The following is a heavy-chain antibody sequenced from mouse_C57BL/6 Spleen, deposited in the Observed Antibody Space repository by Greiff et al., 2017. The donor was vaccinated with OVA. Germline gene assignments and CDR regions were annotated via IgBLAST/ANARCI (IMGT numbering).Heavy chain of an antibody. CDR3: ARRGPGSSLDY. D-gene: IGHD1-1*01. J-gene: IGHJ2*01. V-gene: IGHV1-82*01. CDR1: GYAFSSSW. CDR2: IYPGDGDT. Sequence: QVQLKQSGPELVKPGASVKISCKASGYAFSSSWMNWVKQRPGKGLEWIGRIYPGDGDTNYNGKFKGKATLTADKSSSTAYMQLSSLTSEDSAVYFCARRGPGSSLDYWGQGTTLTVSS.